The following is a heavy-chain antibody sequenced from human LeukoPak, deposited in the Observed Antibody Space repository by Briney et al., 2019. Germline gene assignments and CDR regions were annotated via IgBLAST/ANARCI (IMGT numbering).Heavy chain of an antibody. CDR3: ARINQKQIFGVVIRPSAIDY. D-gene: IGHD3-3*01. CDR2: INHSGST. Sequence: GSLRLSCAASGFTFSNAWMSWVRQPPGKGLEWIGEINHSGSTNYIPSLKSRVTISLDTSKNQFSLKLSSVTAADTAVYYCARINQKQIFGVVIRPSAIDYWGQGTLVTVSS. J-gene: IGHJ4*02. CDR1: GFTFSNAW. V-gene: IGHV4-34*01.